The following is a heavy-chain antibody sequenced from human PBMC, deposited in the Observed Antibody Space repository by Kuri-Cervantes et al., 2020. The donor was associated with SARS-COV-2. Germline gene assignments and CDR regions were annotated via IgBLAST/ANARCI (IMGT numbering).Heavy chain of an antibody. J-gene: IGHJ5*02. V-gene: IGHV1-69*10. Sequence: SVKVSCKASGGTFSSYAISWVRQAPGQGLEWMGGIIPILGMTNYAQKFQGRVTITADKSTSTAYLELSSLRSEDTAVYYCAREVYSSGWYDPWGQGTLVTVSS. CDR2: IIPILGMT. D-gene: IGHD6-19*01. CDR1: GGTFSSYA. CDR3: AREVYSSGWYDP.